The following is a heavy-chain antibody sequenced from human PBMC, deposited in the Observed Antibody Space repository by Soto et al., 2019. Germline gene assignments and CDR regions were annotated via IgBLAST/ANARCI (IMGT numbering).Heavy chain of an antibody. Sequence: ASVKVSCKASGYNFTRHGIQWVRQAPGQRLEWLGWINAGNGNTKYSQNSQGRFTFSRDTSASTAYMELSSLRSEDTAVYFCARDKPDNYDSSGYSHVGDVFDIWGQGTMVTVSS. V-gene: IGHV1-3*01. CDR2: INAGNGNT. CDR1: GYNFTRHG. CDR3: ARDKPDNYDSSGYSHVGDVFDI. D-gene: IGHD3-22*01. J-gene: IGHJ3*02.